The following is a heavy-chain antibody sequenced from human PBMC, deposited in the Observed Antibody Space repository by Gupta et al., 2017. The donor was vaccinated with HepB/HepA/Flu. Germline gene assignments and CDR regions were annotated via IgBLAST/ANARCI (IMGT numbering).Heavy chain of an antibody. D-gene: IGHD2-15*01. V-gene: IGHV3-20*04. CDR2: VKWSGDST. J-gene: IGHJ4*02. CDR1: GFTFDDHA. CDR3: ARAPPGYCSGGTCYSFDY. Sequence: EVQLAESGGGLVRPGGSLRLSCAFSGFTFDDHAVRWVRQAPGKGREWVCGVKWSGDSTGYADAMKGRFTISRDNAKNSVYLQMNSLRAEDTALYSCARAPPGYCSGGTCYSFDYWGQGTLVTV.